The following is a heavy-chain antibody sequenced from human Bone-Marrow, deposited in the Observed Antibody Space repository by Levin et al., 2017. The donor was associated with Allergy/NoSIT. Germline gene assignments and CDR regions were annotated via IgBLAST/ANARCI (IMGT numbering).Heavy chain of an antibody. Sequence: GGSLRLSCAASGFTFSSYAMHWVRQAPGKGLEWVAVISYDGSNKYYADSVKGRFTISRDNSKNTLYLQMNSLRAEDTAVYYCARDRVKLGGSYYYYGMDGWGQGTTVTVSS. CDR2: ISYDGSNK. J-gene: IGHJ6*02. CDR1: GFTFSSYA. D-gene: IGHD1-26*01. V-gene: IGHV3-30*04. CDR3: ARDRVKLGGSYYYYGMDG.